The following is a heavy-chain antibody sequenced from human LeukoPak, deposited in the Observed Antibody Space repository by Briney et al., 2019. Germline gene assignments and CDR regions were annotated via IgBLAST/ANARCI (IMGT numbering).Heavy chain of an antibody. D-gene: IGHD3-10*01. CDR3: AVVREVMGTGTLVNYGMDV. CDR1: GGTFSSYT. J-gene: IGHJ6*02. CDR2: IIPILGIA. V-gene: IGHV1-69*02. Sequence: GSGVKVSCKGSGGTFSSYTISWVRQPPAQGLEWVGSIIPILGIAKYVQKFEERLMITAGKSTSTAYMELSRLISENTAVYYCAVVREVMGTGTLVNYGMDVWGQGTTVTVSS.